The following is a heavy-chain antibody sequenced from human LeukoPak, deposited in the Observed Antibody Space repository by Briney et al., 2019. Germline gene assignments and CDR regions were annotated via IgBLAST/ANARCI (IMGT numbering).Heavy chain of an antibody. D-gene: IGHD5-24*01. CDR2: LSDGGGNT. Sequence: GGSLRLLCTASGFTFGNYPMNWVRQAPGKGLEWVSALSDGGGNTFYADSVKGRFTISRDNSKNTLFLQMNSLRAEDTAIYYCAKYEEMVKICPHSQLDYWGQGTLVTVSP. V-gene: IGHV3-23*01. J-gene: IGHJ4*02. CDR3: AKYEEMVKICPHSQLDY. CDR1: GFTFGNYP.